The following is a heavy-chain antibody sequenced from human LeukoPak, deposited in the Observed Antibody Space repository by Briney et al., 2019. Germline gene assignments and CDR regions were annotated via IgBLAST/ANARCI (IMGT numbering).Heavy chain of an antibody. CDR2: IYHSGST. CDR1: GGSISSGGYY. CDR3: ARARDTANFDY. V-gene: IGHV4-30-2*01. D-gene: IGHD5-18*01. J-gene: IGHJ4*02. Sequence: SETLSLTCTVSGGSISSGGYYWSWIRQPPGKGLEWIGYIYHSGSTYYNPSLKSRVTISVDRSKNQFSLKLSSVTAADSAVYYCARARDTANFDYWGQGTLVTVSS.